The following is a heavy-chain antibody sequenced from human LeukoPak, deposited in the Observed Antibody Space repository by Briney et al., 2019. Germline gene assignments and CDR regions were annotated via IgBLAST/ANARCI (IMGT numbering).Heavy chain of an antibody. V-gene: IGHV3-30-3*01. CDR1: GFTFSSYA. Sequence: SLXLSCAASGFTFSSYAMHWVRQAPGKGLEWVAVISYDGSNKYYADSVKGRFTISRDNSKNTLYLQMNSLRAEDTAVYYCARVRIVYYDSSGYHYWGQGTLVTVSS. CDR2: ISYDGSNK. J-gene: IGHJ4*02. D-gene: IGHD3-22*01. CDR3: ARVRIVYYDSSGYHY.